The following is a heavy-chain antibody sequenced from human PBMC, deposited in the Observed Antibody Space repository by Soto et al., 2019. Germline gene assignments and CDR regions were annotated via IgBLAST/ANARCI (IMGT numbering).Heavy chain of an antibody. CDR3: ASYRYCSSTSCRVLDP. D-gene: IGHD2-2*01. CDR1: GFTFSSYS. J-gene: IGHJ5*02. V-gene: IGHV3-21*01. CDR2: ISSSSYI. Sequence: GGSLRLSCAASGFTFSSYSMNWVRQAPGKGLEWVSSISSSSYIYYADSVKGRFTISRDNATNSLYLQMNSLRAEDTAVYYCASYRYCSSTSCRVLDPWGQGTLVTVSS.